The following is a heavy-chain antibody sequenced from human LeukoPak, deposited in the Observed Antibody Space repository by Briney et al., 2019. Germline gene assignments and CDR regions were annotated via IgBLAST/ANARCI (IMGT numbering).Heavy chain of an antibody. V-gene: IGHV1-18*01. J-gene: IGHJ4*02. CDR2: ISAYNGNT. CDR1: GYTFTSYG. Sequence: ASVKVSCKASGYTFTSYGISWVRQAPGQGLEWMGWISAYNGNTNYAQKLQGRVTMTTDTSTSTAYMELSSLRSEDTAVYYCASASLDIVATSLGYWGQGTLVTVSS. CDR3: ASASLDIVATSLGY. D-gene: IGHD5-12*01.